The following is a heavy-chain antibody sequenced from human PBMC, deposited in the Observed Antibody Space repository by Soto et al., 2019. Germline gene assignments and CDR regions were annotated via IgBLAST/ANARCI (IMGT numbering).Heavy chain of an antibody. J-gene: IGHJ4*02. CDR3: ARAHCGGDCYSGVDY. Sequence: QVQLVQSGAEVKKPGASVKVSCKASGYTFTGYYMHWVRQAPGQGLEWMGWINPNSGGTNYAQKFQGWVNMTRDTSISTAYMELSRLRSDDTAVYYCARAHCGGDCYSGVDYWGQGTLVTVSS. V-gene: IGHV1-2*04. D-gene: IGHD2-21*02. CDR1: GYTFTGYY. CDR2: INPNSGGT.